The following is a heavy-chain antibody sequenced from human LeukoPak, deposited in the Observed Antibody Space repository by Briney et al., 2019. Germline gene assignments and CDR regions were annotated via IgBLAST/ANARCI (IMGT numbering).Heavy chain of an antibody. V-gene: IGHV4-34*01. CDR1: GGSFSGYY. D-gene: IGHD5-18*01. CDR3: ARGGGYSYGPYYFDY. J-gene: IGHJ4*02. Sequence: SETLSLTCAVYGGSFSGYYWSWIRQPPGKGLEGIGEINHSGSTNYNPSLKSRVTISVDTSKNQFSLKLSSVTAADTAVYYCARGGGYSYGPYYFDYWGQGTLVTVSS. CDR2: INHSGST.